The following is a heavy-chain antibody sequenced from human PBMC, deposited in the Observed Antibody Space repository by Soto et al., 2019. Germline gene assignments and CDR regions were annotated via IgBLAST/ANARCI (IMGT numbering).Heavy chain of an antibody. V-gene: IGHV4-34*01. CDR1: CWSFSGYY. D-gene: IGHD2-2*01. CDR2: INHSGST. Sequence: ETLSLTCAVYCWSFSGYYWSWIRQPPGKGLEWIGEINHSGSTNYNPSLKSRVTISVDTSKNQFSLKLSSVTAADTAVYYCARGKPRYCSSTSCYSHYYYYGMDVWGQGTTVTVSS. J-gene: IGHJ6*02. CDR3: ARGKPRYCSSTSCYSHYYYYGMDV.